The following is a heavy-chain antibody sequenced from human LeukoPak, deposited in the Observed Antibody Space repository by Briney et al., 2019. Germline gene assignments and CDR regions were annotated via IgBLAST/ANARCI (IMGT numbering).Heavy chain of an antibody. CDR3: ATVRIYVWGSYRYRALDI. CDR2: IYSGGST. D-gene: IGHD3-16*02. J-gene: IGHJ3*02. V-gene: IGHV3-53*01. Sequence: PGGSLRLSCAASGFTFSSYAMTWVRQAPGKGLEWVSVIYSGGSTYYADSVKGRFTISRDNSKNTLYLQMNSLRAEDTAVYYCATVRIYVWGSYRYRALDIWGQGTMVTVSS. CDR1: GFTFSSYA.